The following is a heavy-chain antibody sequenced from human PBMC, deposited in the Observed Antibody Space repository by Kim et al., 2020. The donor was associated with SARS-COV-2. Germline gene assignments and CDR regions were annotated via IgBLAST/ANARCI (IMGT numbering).Heavy chain of an antibody. J-gene: IGHJ6*02. CDR1: GGSFSGYY. D-gene: IGHD2-8*02. CDR2: INHSGST. Sequence: SETLSLTCAVYGGSFSGYYWSWIRQPPGKGLEWIGEINHSGSTNYNPSLKSRVTISVDTSKNQFSLKLSSVTAADTAVYYCARGRVVFYYYYGMDVWGQGTTVTVSS. CDR3: ARGRVVFYYYYGMDV. V-gene: IGHV4-34*01.